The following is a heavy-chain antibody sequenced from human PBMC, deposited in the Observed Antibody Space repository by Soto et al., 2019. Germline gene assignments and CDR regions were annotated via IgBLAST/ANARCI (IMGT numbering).Heavy chain of an antibody. V-gene: IGHV5-51*01. D-gene: IGHD2-15*01. Sequence: PGESLKISCQGSGFDFTSHWTTWVRLMPGKGLEWMGIIYPGDSDTRYSPSFQGQVTISADKSISTAYLQWSSLKASDTAMYYCARQVGLYDYVDYWGQGTLVTVSS. J-gene: IGHJ4*02. CDR2: IYPGDSDT. CDR3: ARQVGLYDYVDY. CDR1: GFDFTSHW.